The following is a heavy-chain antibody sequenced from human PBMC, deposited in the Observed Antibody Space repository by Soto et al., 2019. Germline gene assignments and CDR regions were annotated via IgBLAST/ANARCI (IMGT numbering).Heavy chain of an antibody. CDR3: AKGVPGIAVAGTGYFQH. CDR2: VWYDGSHQ. J-gene: IGHJ1*01. CDR1: GFTCSSHG. Sequence: PGGSLRLSCAASGFTCSSHGMHWVRQAQGKGLEWVALVWYDGSHQYYTDSVKGRFTISRDNSKNTLYLQMNSLRAEDTAVYYCAKGVPGIAVAGTGYFQHWGQGTLVTVSS. D-gene: IGHD6-19*01. V-gene: IGHV3-33*06.